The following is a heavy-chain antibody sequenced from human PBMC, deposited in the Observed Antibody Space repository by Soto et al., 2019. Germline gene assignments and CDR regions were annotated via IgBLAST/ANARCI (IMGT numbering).Heavy chain of an antibody. Sequence: ESGGGVVPPGRSLRLSCAASGFTFSSYGMHWVRQAPGKGLEWVAVISYDGSNKYYADSVKGRFTISRDNSKNTLYLQMNSLRAEDTAVYYCAKDFSNYYFDYWGQGTLVTVSS. CDR1: GFTFSSYG. CDR2: ISYDGSNK. CDR3: AKDFSNYYFDY. V-gene: IGHV3-30*18. D-gene: IGHD4-4*01. J-gene: IGHJ4*02.